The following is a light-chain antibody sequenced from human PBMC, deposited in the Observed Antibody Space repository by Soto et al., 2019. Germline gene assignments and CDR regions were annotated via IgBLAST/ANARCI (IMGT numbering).Light chain of an antibody. CDR2: GTS. V-gene: IGKV3-20*01. Sequence: EIVLTQSPGTLSLSPGEGATLSCRASQSVSSTYIAWYQQKPGQAPGLLIYGTSTRATGIPDRFTGSGSGTDFTLPVSRLEPEDFAVYFCQQYSSSPWTFGQGTRVEIK. CDR3: QQYSSSPWT. CDR1: QSVSSTY. J-gene: IGKJ1*01.